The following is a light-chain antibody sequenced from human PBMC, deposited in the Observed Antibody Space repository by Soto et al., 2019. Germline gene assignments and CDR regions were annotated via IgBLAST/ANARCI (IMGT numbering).Light chain of an antibody. Sequence: EIVLTQSPSTLSFSPWEGASLSFRASQNISTYLAWYQQGPGQVPRLLIYDASNRATGIPARFSGSGSGTDFTLTISSLEPEDFAVYYCQQRNNWQAFGQGTRLEI. CDR1: QNISTY. CDR2: DAS. CDR3: QQRNNWQA. J-gene: IGKJ5*01. V-gene: IGKV3-11*01.